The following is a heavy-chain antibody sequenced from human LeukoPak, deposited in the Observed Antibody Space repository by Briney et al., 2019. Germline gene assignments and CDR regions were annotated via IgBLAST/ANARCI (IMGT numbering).Heavy chain of an antibody. Sequence: SETLSLTCTVSGGSISSYYWSWIRQPAGKGLEWIGRLDTSGSTNYNPSLKSRVTMSGDTSKKQFSLKLSSVTVTDTAVYYCASTTYYYDSSGYYFLDYWGQGTLVTVSS. CDR3: ASTTYYYDSSGYYFLDY. J-gene: IGHJ4*02. CDR1: GGSISSYY. V-gene: IGHV4-4*07. D-gene: IGHD3-22*01. CDR2: LDTSGST.